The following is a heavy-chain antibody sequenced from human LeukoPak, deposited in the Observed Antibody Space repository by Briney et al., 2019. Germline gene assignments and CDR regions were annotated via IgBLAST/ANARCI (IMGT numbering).Heavy chain of an antibody. V-gene: IGHV3-48*01. Sequence: GGSPRLSCAASGFTFSSYSMNWVRQAPGKGLEWVSYISSSSSTIYYADSVKGRFTISRDNAKNSLYLQMNSLRAEDTAVYYCARRDDYVWGSYPDYFDYWGQRTLVTVSS. CDR3: ARRDDYVWGSYPDYFDY. J-gene: IGHJ4*02. CDR2: ISSSSSTI. D-gene: IGHD3-16*02. CDR1: GFTFSSYS.